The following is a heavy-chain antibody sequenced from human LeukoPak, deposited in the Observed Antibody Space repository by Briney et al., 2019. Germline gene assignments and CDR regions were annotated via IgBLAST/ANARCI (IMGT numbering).Heavy chain of an antibody. D-gene: IGHD1-1*01. V-gene: IGHV3-7*01. J-gene: IGHJ4*02. CDR1: GFTFSSYW. Sequence: PGGSLRLSCAASGFTFSSYWMSWVRQAPGKGLEWVANIKQDGSEKYYVDSVKGRFTISRDNSKNTLYLQMNSLRAEDTAVYYCAGTVDTLEGFDYWGQGTLVTVSS. CDR2: IKQDGSEK. CDR3: AGTVDTLEGFDY.